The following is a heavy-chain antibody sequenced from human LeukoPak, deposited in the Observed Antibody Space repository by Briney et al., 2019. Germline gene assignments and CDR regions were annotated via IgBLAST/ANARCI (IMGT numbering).Heavy chain of an antibody. CDR2: ISSRGSTI. Sequence: GGSLRLSCVASGFIFSNYEMNWVRQAPGKGLEWLSYISSRGSTIYYADCVKGRFTISRDNAKKSLYLQMNSLRAEDTAVYFCARSDEITVADSYYYAMDVWGKGTTVTVSS. V-gene: IGHV3-48*03. CDR1: GFIFSNYE. CDR3: ARSDEITVADSYYYAMDV. D-gene: IGHD6-19*01. J-gene: IGHJ6*04.